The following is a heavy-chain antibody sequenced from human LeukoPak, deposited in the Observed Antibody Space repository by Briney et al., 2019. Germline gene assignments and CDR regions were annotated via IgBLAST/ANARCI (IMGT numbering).Heavy chain of an antibody. J-gene: IGHJ6*02. Sequence: SVKVSCKASGGTFSSYAISWVRQAPGQGLEWMGRIISILGIANYAQKFQGRVTITADKSTSTAYMELSSLRSEDTAVYYCARVEAVAGGMDVWGQGTTVTVSS. V-gene: IGHV1-69*04. CDR3: ARVEAVAGGMDV. CDR1: GGTFSSYA. CDR2: IISILGIA. D-gene: IGHD6-19*01.